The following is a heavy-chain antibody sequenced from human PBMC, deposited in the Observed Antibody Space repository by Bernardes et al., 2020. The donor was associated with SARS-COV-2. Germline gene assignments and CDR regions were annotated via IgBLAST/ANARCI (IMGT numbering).Heavy chain of an antibody. J-gene: IGHJ5*01. CDR3: ARHAPGYSAYVYWFDF. CDR1: GGSISNYY. V-gene: IGHV4-59*08. D-gene: IGHD5-12*01. Sequence: SETLSLTCTVSGGSISNYYWSWIRQPPGKGLEWIGYMFDSGTTNYNPSLKSRVTISVDTSKNRFSLQLTSLTDADTAVYYCARHAPGYSAYVYWFDFWGQGTLVTVS. CDR2: MFDSGTT.